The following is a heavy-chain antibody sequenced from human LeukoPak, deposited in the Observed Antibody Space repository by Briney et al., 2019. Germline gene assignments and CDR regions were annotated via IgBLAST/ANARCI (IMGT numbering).Heavy chain of an antibody. CDR3: ARSRLITYYYGSGSYLYNWFDP. CDR2: INHSGST. CDR1: GGSFSDYY. Sequence: SETLSLTCAVYGGSFSDYYWSWIRQPPGKGLEWIGEINHSGSTNYNPSLKSRVTISVDTSKNQFSLKLSSVTAADTAVYYCARSRLITYYYGSGSYLYNWFDPWGQGTLVTVSS. V-gene: IGHV4-34*01. J-gene: IGHJ5*02. D-gene: IGHD3-10*01.